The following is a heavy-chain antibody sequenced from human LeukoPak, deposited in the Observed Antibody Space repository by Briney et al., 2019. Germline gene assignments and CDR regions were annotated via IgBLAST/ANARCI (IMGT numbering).Heavy chain of an antibody. J-gene: IGHJ4*02. CDR2: INPNSGGT. V-gene: IGHV1-2*02. D-gene: IGHD5-18*01. CDR1: GYTFNAYY. CDR3: ARDLSSRGYSYGTFDY. Sequence: GASVKVSCKTSGYTFNAYYMHWVRQAPGQGLEWMGWINPNSGGTNYAQKFQGRVTMTRDTSISTAYMELSRLRSDDTAVYYCARDLSSRGYSYGTFDYWGQGTLVTVSS.